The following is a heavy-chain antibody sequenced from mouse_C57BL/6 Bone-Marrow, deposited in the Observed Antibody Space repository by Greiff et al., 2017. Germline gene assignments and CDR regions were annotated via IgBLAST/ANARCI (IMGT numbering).Heavy chain of an antibody. J-gene: IGHJ2*01. CDR3: AREEELFFDY. V-gene: IGHV5-4*01. Sequence: EVQLVESGGGLVKPGGSLILSCAASGFTFSSYAMSWVRQTPAKRLEWVATISDGGSYTYYPDNVKGRFTISRDNAKNNLYLQMSHLKSEDTAMYYCAREEELFFDYWGQGTTLTVSS. CDR1: GFTFSSYA. D-gene: IGHD4-1*01. CDR2: ISDGGSYT.